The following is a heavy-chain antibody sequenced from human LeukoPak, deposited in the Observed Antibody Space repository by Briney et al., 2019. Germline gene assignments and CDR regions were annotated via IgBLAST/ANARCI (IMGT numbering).Heavy chain of an antibody. CDR1: GYTFTSYA. V-gene: IGHV1-3*01. D-gene: IGHD3-16*02. CDR3: ARVRLGELSFDY. J-gene: IGHJ4*02. Sequence: SVKISCKASGYTFTSYAKHWVRQAPGQRLEWMGWINAGNGNTKYSQKFQGRVTITRDTSASTAYMELSSLRSEDTAVYYCARVRLGELSFDYWGQGTLVTVSS. CDR2: INAGNGNT.